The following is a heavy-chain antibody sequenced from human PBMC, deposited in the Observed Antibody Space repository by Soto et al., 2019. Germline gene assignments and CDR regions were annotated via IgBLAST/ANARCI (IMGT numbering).Heavy chain of an antibody. Sequence: GGSLRLSCAASGFTFSNAWMNWVRQAPWKGLEWVGRIKSKTDGGTTDYAAPVKGRFTISRDDSKNTLYLPMNSLKTEDTAVYYCTTVPFLLLSRGLHYHDSRGYPPGSGWGQGTLVTVSS. J-gene: IGHJ4*02. CDR1: GFTFSNAW. CDR2: IKSKTDGGTT. V-gene: IGHV3-15*07. D-gene: IGHD3-22*01. CDR3: TTVPFLLLSRGLHYHDSRGYPPGSG.